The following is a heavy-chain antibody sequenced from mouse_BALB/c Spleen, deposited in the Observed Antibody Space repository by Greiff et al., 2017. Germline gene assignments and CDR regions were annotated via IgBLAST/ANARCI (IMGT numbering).Heavy chain of an antibody. CDR3: ARRYGYDGYYFDY. J-gene: IGHJ2*01. Sequence: EVQLVESGGDLVKPGGSLKLSCAASGFTFSSYGMSWVRQTPDKRLEWVATISSGGSYTYYPDSVKGRFTISRYNAKNTLYLQMSSLKSEDTAMYYCARRYGYDGYYFDYWGQGTTLTVSS. V-gene: IGHV5-6*01. CDR2: ISSGGSYT. D-gene: IGHD2-2*01. CDR1: GFTFSSYG.